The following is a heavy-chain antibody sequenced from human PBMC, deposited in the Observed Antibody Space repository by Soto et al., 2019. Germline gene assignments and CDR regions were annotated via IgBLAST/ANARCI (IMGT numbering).Heavy chain of an antibody. CDR1: GFTFSSYA. J-gene: IGHJ4*02. D-gene: IGHD2-15*01. CDR3: ARAGVVVAAMCMDY. V-gene: IGHV3-30-3*01. CDR2: ISYDGSNK. Sequence: QVQLVESGGGVVQPGRSLRLSCAASGFTFSSYAMHWVRQAPGKGLEWVAVISYDGSNKYYADSVKGRFTISRDNSKNTQYLQMNSLRAEDTAVYYCARAGVVVAAMCMDYWGQGTLVTVSS.